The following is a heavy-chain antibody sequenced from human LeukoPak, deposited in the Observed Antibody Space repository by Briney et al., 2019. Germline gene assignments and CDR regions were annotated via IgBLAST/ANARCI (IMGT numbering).Heavy chain of an antibody. CDR1: GFTFSNFA. CDR3: AKGGTGTTAWFDP. CDR2: IRSGSATT. Sequence: PGGSLRLSCAASGFTFSNFAMSWVRQAPGKGLEWVSTIRSGSATTYYADSVKGRFTISRDNSKNTLYLQMNSLRAGDTAVYYCAKGGTGTTAWFDPWGQGTLVTVSS. J-gene: IGHJ5*02. V-gene: IGHV3-23*01. D-gene: IGHD1-7*01.